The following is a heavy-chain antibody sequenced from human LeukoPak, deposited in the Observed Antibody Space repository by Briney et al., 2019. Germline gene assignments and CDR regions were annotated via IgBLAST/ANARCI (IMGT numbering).Heavy chain of an antibody. CDR3: ASKAKYSGSYYISD. CDR2: IYYSGST. V-gene: IGHV4-39*01. CDR1: GGSISSSSYS. J-gene: IGHJ4*02. Sequence: PSETLSLTXTVSGGSISSSSYSWGWIRQPPGKGLEWIGSIYYSGSTYYNPSLRSRVTISVDTSKNQFSLKLSSVTAADTAVYYCASKAKYSGSYYISDWGQGTLVTVSS. D-gene: IGHD1-26*01.